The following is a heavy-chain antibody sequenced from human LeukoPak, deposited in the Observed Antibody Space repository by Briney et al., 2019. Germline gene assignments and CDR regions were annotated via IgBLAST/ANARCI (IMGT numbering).Heavy chain of an antibody. D-gene: IGHD6-19*01. Sequence: SETLSLTCIVSGGSISSSSYYWGWIRQPPGKGLEWIGSIYYSGSTYYNPSLKSRVTISVDTSKNQFSLKLSSVTAADTAVYYCARSGLVEGFDPWGQGTLVTVSS. CDR3: ARSGLVEGFDP. CDR2: IYYSGST. CDR1: GGSISSSSYY. J-gene: IGHJ5*02. V-gene: IGHV4-39*01.